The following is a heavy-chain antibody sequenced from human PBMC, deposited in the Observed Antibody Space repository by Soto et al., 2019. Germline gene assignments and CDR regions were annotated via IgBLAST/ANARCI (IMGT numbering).Heavy chain of an antibody. D-gene: IGHD3-10*01. V-gene: IGHV3-23*01. CDR2: ISGGGDTT. Sequence: EVQLLDSGGGLVQPGGSLRLSCAASGFTFNNYAMTWVRQAPGKGLEWVSAISGGGDTTSYADSVKGRFTVSRDGSKNTLYLQMIRLRVEDTALYYCAKGRGGSGWLTPRGDFWGQGTMVTVSS. CDR3: AKGRGGSGWLTPRGDF. J-gene: IGHJ4*02. CDR1: GFTFNNYA.